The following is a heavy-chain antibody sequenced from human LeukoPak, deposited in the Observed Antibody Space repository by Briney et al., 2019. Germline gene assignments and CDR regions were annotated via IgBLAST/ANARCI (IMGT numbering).Heavy chain of an antibody. CDR3: ARDRVDTANGAFDI. J-gene: IGHJ3*02. CDR1: GGSISSSSYY. D-gene: IGHD5-18*01. V-gene: IGHV4-39*02. CDR2: IYYSGST. Sequence: SETLSLTCTVSGGSISSSSYYWGWIRQPPGKGLEWIGSIYYSGSTYYNPSLKSRVTISVDTSKNQFSLKLSSVTAADTAVYYCARDRVDTANGAFDIWGQGTMVTVSS.